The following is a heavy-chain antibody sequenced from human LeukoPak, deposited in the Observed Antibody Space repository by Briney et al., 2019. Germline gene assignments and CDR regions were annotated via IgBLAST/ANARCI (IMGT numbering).Heavy chain of an antibody. V-gene: IGHV3-23*01. Sequence: GGSLRLSCAASGFTFSSYAMSWVRQAPGMGLEWVSATSGSGGSTYYADSVKGRFTISRDNSKNTLYLQMNSLRAEDTAVYYCATPRGVDVVAPRPFDYWGQGTLVTVSS. J-gene: IGHJ4*02. CDR2: TSGSGGST. D-gene: IGHD2-2*01. CDR1: GFTFSSYA. CDR3: ATPRGVDVVAPRPFDY.